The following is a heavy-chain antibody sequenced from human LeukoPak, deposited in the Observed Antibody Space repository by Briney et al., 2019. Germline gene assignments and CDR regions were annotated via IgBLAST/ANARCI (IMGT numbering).Heavy chain of an antibody. D-gene: IGHD4-11*01. CDR2: IYHSGST. V-gene: IGHV4-30-2*01. J-gene: IGHJ6*03. Sequence: SETLSLTCTVSGGSISSGGYYWSWIRQPPGKGLEWIGYIYHSGSTYYNPSLKSRVTISVDTSKNQFSLKLSSVTAADTAVYYCARGRSNYIGYYYYMDVWGKGTTVTVSS. CDR3: ARGRSNYIGYYYYMDV. CDR1: GGSISSGGYY.